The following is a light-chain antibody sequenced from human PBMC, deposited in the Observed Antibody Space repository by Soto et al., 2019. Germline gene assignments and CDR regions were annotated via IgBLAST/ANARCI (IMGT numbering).Light chain of an antibody. CDR2: GAS. CDR1: QSVSSSY. Sequence: EIVLTQSPGTLSLSPGERATLSCRASQSVSSSYLAWYQQKPGQAPRLLIYGASRRATGIPDRFSGSGSGTDFTRTISRLEHEDFAVYFCQQFGSAALTVGGGTKMEIK. J-gene: IGKJ4*01. CDR3: QQFGSAALT. V-gene: IGKV3-20*01.